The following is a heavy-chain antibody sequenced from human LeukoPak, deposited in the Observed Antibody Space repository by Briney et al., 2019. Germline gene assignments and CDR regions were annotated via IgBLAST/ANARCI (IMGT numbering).Heavy chain of an antibody. CDR3: ARGSSSWYNWFDP. J-gene: IGHJ5*02. V-gene: IGHV4-34*01. CDR1: GGSFSGYY. Sequence: SETLSLTCAVYGGSFSGYYWSWIRQPPGKGLEWIGEINHSGSTNYNPSLKSRVTISVDTSKNQFSLKLSSVTAADTAVYYCARGSSSWYNWFDPWGRGTLVTVSS. CDR2: INHSGST. D-gene: IGHD6-13*01.